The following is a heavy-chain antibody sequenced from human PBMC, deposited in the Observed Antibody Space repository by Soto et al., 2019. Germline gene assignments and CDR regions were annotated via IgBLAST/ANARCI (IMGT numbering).Heavy chain of an antibody. Sequence: GGSLRLSCAASGFTFGISSMNWVRQAPGKGLEWVSFISSLNGHIYYADSVKGRFTISRDNSKNTLYLQMNSLRAEDTAVYYCARFSYGLEYWGQGTLVTVSS. CDR2: ISSLNGHI. CDR1: GFTFGISS. CDR3: ARFSYGLEY. V-gene: IGHV3-21*01. D-gene: IGHD3-10*01. J-gene: IGHJ4*02.